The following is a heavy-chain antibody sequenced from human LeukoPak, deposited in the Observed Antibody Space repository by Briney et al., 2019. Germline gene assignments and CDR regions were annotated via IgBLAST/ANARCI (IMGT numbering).Heavy chain of an antibody. D-gene: IGHD1-26*01. J-gene: IGHJ4*02. CDR2: INPNSGGT. Sequence: GASVKVSRKTSGYTFTGYYMHWVRQAPGQGLEWMGRINPNSGGTNYAQKFQGRVTMTRDTSISTAYMELSRLRSDDTAVYYCARATSGSYQFDYWGQGTLVTVSS. V-gene: IGHV1-2*06. CDR1: GYTFTGYY. CDR3: ARATSGSYQFDY.